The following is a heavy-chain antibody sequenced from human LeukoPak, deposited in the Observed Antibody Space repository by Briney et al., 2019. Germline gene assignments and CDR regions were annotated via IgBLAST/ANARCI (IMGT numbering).Heavy chain of an antibody. D-gene: IGHD4-17*01. CDR2: IYHSGST. V-gene: IGHV4-4*02. CDR1: SGSVSSSNW. J-gene: IGHJ6*02. Sequence: SGTLSLTCAVSSGSVSSSNWWSWVRQPPGKGLEWIGEIYHSGSTNYNPSLKSRVTISVDKSKNQFSLKLSSVIAADTAVYYCARDYGDPYYYYYGMDVWGQGTTVTVSS. CDR3: ARDYGDPYYYYYGMDV.